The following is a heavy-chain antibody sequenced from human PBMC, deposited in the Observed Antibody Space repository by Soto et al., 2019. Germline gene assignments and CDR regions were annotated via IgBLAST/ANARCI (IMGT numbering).Heavy chain of an antibody. CDR2: FDPEDGET. V-gene: IGHV1-24*01. CDR1: GFTLTELS. J-gene: IGHJ4*02. D-gene: IGHD5-18*01. CDR3: ARVDTAMVTAPY. Sequence: ASVKVSCKVSGFTLTELSMYWVRQAPGKGLEWMGGFDPEDGETIYAQKLQGRVTMTTDTSTSTAYMELRSLRSDDTAVYYCARVDTAMVTAPYWGQGTLVTAPQ.